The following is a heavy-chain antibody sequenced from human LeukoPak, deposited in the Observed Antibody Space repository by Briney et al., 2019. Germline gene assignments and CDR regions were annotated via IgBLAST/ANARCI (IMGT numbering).Heavy chain of an antibody. CDR3: ARVGYGSSWFYYYYMDV. D-gene: IGHD6-13*01. Sequence: MPSETLSLTCTVSGGSISSYYWSWIRQPPGKGLEWFGYIYYSGSTNYNPSLKSRVTISVETSKNQFSLKLSSVTAADTAVYYCARVGYGSSWFYYYYMDVWGKGTTVTVSS. V-gene: IGHV4-59*01. CDR1: GGSISSYY. J-gene: IGHJ6*03. CDR2: IYYSGST.